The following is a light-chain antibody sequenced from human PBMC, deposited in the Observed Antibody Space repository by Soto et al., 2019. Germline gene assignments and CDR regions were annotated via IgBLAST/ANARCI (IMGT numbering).Light chain of an antibody. CDR1: SSDVGGYNY. J-gene: IGLJ1*01. Sequence: QSALTQPASVSGSPGQSITISCTGTSSDVGGYNYVSWYQQHPGKAPKLIISEVSNRPSGVSNRFSGSKSGNTASLTISGLQAEDEADYYCSSYTSTRSLEGVFGTGTKLTVL. CDR3: SSYTSTRSLEGV. CDR2: EVS. V-gene: IGLV2-14*01.